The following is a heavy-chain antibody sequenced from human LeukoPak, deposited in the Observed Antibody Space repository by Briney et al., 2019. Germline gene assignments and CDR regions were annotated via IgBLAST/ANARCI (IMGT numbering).Heavy chain of an antibody. V-gene: IGHV4-59*01. D-gene: IGHD6-19*01. Sequence: PSETLSLTCTVSGGSISSYYWSWIRQPPGKGLEWIGYIYYSGSTNYNPSLKSRVTISVDTSKNQFSLKLSSVTAADTAVYYCVRDRWLALFDYWGQGTLVTVSS. CDR3: VRDRWLALFDY. J-gene: IGHJ4*02. CDR2: IYYSGST. CDR1: GGSISSYY.